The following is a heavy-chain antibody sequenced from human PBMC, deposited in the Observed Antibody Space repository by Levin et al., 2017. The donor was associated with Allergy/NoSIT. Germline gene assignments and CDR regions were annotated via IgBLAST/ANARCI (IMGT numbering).Heavy chain of an antibody. Sequence: SQTLSLTCAVYGGSFSGYYWSWIRQPPGKGLEWIGEINHSGSTNYNPSLKSRVTISVDTSKNQFSLKLSSVTAADTAVYYCARGGLTYSSSSGRSWFDPWGQGTLVTVSS. CDR2: INHSGST. V-gene: IGHV4-34*01. J-gene: IGHJ5*02. CDR3: ARGGLTYSSSSGRSWFDP. D-gene: IGHD6-6*01. CDR1: GGSFSGYY.